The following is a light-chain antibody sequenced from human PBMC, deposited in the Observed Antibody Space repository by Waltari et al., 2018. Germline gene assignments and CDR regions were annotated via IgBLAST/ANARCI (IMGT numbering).Light chain of an antibody. Sequence: QSALTQPPSASGSPGQSVTISCTGTSSDVGGYNYVSWYQQHTGQAPKLMIYEVSQWPSGVPDRFSGSKSRNTASLTVSGLQAEDEADYYCSSYAGSTVVFGGGTKLTVL. CDR1: SSDVGGYNY. CDR2: EVS. CDR3: SSYAGSTVV. V-gene: IGLV2-8*01. J-gene: IGLJ2*01.